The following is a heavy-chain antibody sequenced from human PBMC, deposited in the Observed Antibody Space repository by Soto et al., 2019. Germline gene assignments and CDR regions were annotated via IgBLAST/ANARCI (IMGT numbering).Heavy chain of an antibody. D-gene: IGHD2-8*01. CDR3: ARRYCTNGVCYQIDY. Sequence: SETLSLTCTVSGGSISSYYWSWIRQPPGKGLEWIGYIYYSGSTNYNPSLKSRVTISVDTSKNQFSLKLSSVTAADTAVYYCARRYCTNGVCYQIDYWGQGTLVTVSS. J-gene: IGHJ4*02. CDR1: GGSISSYY. CDR2: IYYSGST. V-gene: IGHV4-59*08.